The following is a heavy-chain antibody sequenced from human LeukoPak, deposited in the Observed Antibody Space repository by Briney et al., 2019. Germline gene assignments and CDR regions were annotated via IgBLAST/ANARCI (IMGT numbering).Heavy chain of an antibody. Sequence: PGGSLRLSCTASGFTFGDYAMSWVRQAPGKGLEWVGFIRSKAYGGTTEYAASVKGRFTISRDDSKSIAYLQMNSLKTEDTAVYYCTRGRDIVGAREALYHWGQGTLVTVSS. CDR2: IRSKAYGGTT. CDR1: GFTFGDYA. CDR3: TRGRDIVGAREALYH. V-gene: IGHV3-49*04. D-gene: IGHD1-26*01. J-gene: IGHJ4*02.